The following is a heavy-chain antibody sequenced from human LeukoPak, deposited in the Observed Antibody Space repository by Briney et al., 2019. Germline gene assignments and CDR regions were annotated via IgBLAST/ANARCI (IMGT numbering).Heavy chain of an antibody. CDR2: ISGSGGST. J-gene: IGHJ4*02. Sequence: PGGSLRLSCAASGFTFSTHGMNWVRQAPGKGLEWVSAISGSGGSTYYADSVKGRFTISRDNSKNTLYLQMNSLRAEDTAVYYCAKDVGHSSSWTLYYFDYWGQGTLVTVSS. V-gene: IGHV3-23*01. CDR3: AKDVGHSSSWTLYYFDY. D-gene: IGHD6-13*01. CDR1: GFTFSTHG.